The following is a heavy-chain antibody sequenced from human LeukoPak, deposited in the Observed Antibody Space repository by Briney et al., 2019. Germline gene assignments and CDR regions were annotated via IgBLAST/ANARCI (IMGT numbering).Heavy chain of an antibody. J-gene: IGHJ5*02. CDR3: ARLSHWFDP. Sequence: SETLSLTCTLSGGSISSGSYYWSWIRQPAGKGLEWIGRIYTSGSTHYNPSLKSRVTISVDTSKNQLSLKLSSVTAADTAVYYCARLSHWFDPWGQGTLVTVSS. CDR1: GGSISSGSYY. D-gene: IGHD3-16*02. CDR2: IYTSGST. V-gene: IGHV4-61*02.